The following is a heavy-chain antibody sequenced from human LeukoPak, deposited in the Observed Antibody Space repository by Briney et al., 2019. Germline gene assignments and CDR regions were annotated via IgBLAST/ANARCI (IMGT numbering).Heavy chain of an antibody. CDR3: AKASWVSSADAVL. CDR1: GFTFSSYA. CDR2: LRGDGET. Sequence: GGSLRLSCAASGFTFSSYAMSWVRQAPARGLEWVSSLRGDGETFYGDSVKGRFTLSRDESRNTVYLQINNLRVEDTAVYFCAKASWVSSADAVLWGQGTAVTVSS. J-gene: IGHJ4*02. V-gene: IGHV3-23*01. D-gene: IGHD3-3*01.